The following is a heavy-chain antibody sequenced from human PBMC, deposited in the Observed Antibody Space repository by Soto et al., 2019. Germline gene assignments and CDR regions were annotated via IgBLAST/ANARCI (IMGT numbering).Heavy chain of an antibody. Sequence: GGSLRLSCAASGFTVSSNYMSWVRQAPGKGLEWVSVIYSGGSTYYADSVKGRFTISRDNSKNTLYLQMNSLRAEDTAVYYCARDLSRIAADAFDIWGQGTMVTVSS. CDR3: ARDLSRIAADAFDI. V-gene: IGHV3-53*01. CDR2: IYSGGST. CDR1: GFTVSSNY. J-gene: IGHJ3*02. D-gene: IGHD6-13*01.